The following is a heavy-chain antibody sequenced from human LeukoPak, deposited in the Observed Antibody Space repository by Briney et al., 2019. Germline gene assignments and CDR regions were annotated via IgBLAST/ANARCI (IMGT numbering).Heavy chain of an antibody. CDR1: GGSISSSSDY. V-gene: IGHV4-39*01. J-gene: IGHJ5*02. CDR3: ASLIVGSWFDP. Sequence: SETLSLTCTVSGGSISSSSDYWGWIRQPPGKGLEWIGSIHYSGSTYYNPSLKSRVTISVDTSKNQFPLKLSSVTAADTAVYYCASLIVGSWFDPWGQGTLVTVSS. D-gene: IGHD1-26*01. CDR2: IHYSGST.